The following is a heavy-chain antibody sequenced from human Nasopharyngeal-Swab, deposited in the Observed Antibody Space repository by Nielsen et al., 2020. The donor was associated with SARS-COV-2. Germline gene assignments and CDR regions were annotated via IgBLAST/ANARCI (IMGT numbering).Heavy chain of an antibody. CDR3: ARVAWYDFWSGYSFDP. Sequence: SETLSLTCTVSGGSISSYYWSWIRQPPGKGLEWIGYIYYSGSTNYNPSLKSRVTISVDTSKNQFSLKLSSVTAADTAVYYCARVAWYDFWSGYSFDPWGQGTLVTVSS. J-gene: IGHJ5*02. V-gene: IGHV4-59*01. CDR1: GGSISSYY. CDR2: IYYSGST. D-gene: IGHD3-3*01.